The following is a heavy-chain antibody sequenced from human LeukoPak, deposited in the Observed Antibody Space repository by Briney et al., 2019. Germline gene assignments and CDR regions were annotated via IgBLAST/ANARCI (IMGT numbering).Heavy chain of an antibody. V-gene: IGHV1-69*01. CDR1: GGTFSSYA. D-gene: IGHD4-23*01. J-gene: IGHJ4*02. CDR2: IIPIFGTA. CDR3: ASRVGGNSAEGYFDY. Sequence: SVKVSFKASGGTFSSYAISWVRQAPGQGLEWMGGIIPIFGTANYAQKFQGRVTITADESTSTAYMELSSLRSEDTAVYYCASRVGGNSAEGYFDYWGQGTLVTVSS.